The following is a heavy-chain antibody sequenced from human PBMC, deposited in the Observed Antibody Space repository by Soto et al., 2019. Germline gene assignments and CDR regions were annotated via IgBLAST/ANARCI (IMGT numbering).Heavy chain of an antibody. Sequence: NPSETLSLTCTVSGGSISDSSYFWDWIRQPPGKGMEWIVNIYYSGSTYYNLSLKSRVTISVDTSKDQFSLKLSSVTAADTAVYYCARRGVSSYYSNYWGLGTLVTVSS. D-gene: IGHD2-15*01. V-gene: IGHV4-39*01. CDR3: ARRGVSSYYSNY. CDR1: GGSISDSSYF. J-gene: IGHJ4*02. CDR2: IYYSGST.